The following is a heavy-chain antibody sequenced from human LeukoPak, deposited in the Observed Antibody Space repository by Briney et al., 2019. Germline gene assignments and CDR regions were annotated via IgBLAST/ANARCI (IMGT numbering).Heavy chain of an antibody. CDR2: IYYSGST. Sequence: SQTLSLTCTVSGGSISSGGYYWSWIRQHPGKGLEWIGYIYYSGSTYYNPSLKSRVTISVDTSKNQFSLKLSSVTAADTAVYYCARHIRSWGYRNFDYWGQGTLVTVSS. CDR1: GGSISSGGYY. J-gene: IGHJ4*02. CDR3: ARHIRSWGYRNFDY. D-gene: IGHD2-21*01. V-gene: IGHV4-31*03.